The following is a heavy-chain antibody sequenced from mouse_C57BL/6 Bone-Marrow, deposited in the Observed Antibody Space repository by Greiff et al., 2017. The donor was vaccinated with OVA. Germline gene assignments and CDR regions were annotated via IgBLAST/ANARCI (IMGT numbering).Heavy chain of an antibody. CDR3: TSDGYPYAMGY. V-gene: IGHV14-4*01. CDR1: GFNIKDDY. J-gene: IGHJ4*01. Sequence: EVQLQQSGAELVRPGASVKLSCTASGFNIKDDYMHWVKQRPEQGLEWIGWIDPENGDTEYASKFQGKATITADTSSNTAYLQLSSLTSEDTAVYYCTSDGYPYAMGYWGQGTSVTVSA. D-gene: IGHD2-3*01. CDR2: IDPENGDT.